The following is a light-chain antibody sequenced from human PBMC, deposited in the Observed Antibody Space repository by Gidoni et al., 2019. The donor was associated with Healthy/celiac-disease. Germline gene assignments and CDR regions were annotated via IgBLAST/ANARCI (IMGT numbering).Light chain of an antibody. V-gene: IGKV3-20*01. J-gene: IGKJ4*01. CDR1: QSVSSSY. CDR3: QQYGSSPLT. Sequence: EIVLTQSPGTLSLSPGERATLSCRASQSVSSSYLAWYQQKPGQAPRLLIYGASSRATGIPDRFSGSGSGTDFTLTISRLEPEDCAVYYCQQYGSSPLTFXGXTKVEIK. CDR2: GAS.